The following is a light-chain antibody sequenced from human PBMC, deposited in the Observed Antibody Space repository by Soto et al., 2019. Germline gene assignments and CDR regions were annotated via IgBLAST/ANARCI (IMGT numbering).Light chain of an antibody. CDR3: ATWDDSLNGVV. CDR2: YDD. Sequence: QAVVTQPPSVSGAPRQRVIISCSGSRSNIGDNAVNWYQQFPGKAPTLLIYYDDLVPSGVSYRFSGSKSGTSASLAISGLQSEDEADYYCATWDDSLNGVVFGGGTKVTVL. J-gene: IGLJ2*01. CDR1: RSNIGDNA. V-gene: IGLV1-36*01.